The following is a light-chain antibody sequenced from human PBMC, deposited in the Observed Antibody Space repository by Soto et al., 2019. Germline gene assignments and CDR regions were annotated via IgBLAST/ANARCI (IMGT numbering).Light chain of an antibody. CDR1: QDVSSS. CDR2: GAS. V-gene: IGKV3-15*01. CDR3: QQDNDGPRT. J-gene: IGKJ1*01. Sequence: EIEMTQSPATLSVSPGDRATLSCRASQDVSSSLAWYQQKPGQAPKLLIYGASTWQTGIPARFSGSGSGTEFTLTISSLQPEDFAVYYCQQDNDGPRTFGQGTKVEIK.